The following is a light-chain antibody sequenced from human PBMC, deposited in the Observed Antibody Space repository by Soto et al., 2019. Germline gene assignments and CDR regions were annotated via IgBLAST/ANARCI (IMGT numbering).Light chain of an antibody. Sequence: QSVLTQPASVSGSPGQSITISCTATTSDVGGFDSVSWYQQHPGTAPRVIIYEVSNRPSGVSYRFSGSKSANTASLTISGLQADVEADYYCSSYTTSNTWLFGGGTKLTVL. CDR2: EVS. CDR1: TSDVGGFDS. CDR3: SSYTTSNTWL. J-gene: IGLJ3*02. V-gene: IGLV2-14*01.